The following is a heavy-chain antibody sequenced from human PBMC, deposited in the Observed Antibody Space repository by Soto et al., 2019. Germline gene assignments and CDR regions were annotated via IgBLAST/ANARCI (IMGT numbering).Heavy chain of an antibody. CDR2: TYHRLKLCS. D-gene: IGHD1-26*01. J-gene: IGHJ5*02. V-gene: IGHV6-1*01. CDR3: ARVKENWDVEGKFYCFDP. Sequence: PSHTLSLTCAIYGDTVSYIGVTWNWARQSPSRGLECLGKTYHRLKLCSNFAPSVKSRITFNADTSKNQFSLHLNSVTPDDTAVYYCARVKENWDVEGKFYCFDPWGQGTLVT. CDR1: GDTVSYIGVT.